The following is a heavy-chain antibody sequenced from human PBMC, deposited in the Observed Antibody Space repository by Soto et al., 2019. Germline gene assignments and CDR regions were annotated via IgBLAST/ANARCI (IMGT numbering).Heavy chain of an antibody. CDR2: INHSGST. V-gene: IGHV4-34*01. CDR3: ARDKITVLFDY. Sequence: PSETLSITCAVYGGCFSGYYWTWFRQPPGTGLECIVEINHSGSTNYNPSLKSRVTISVDTSKNQFSLKLTSVTAADTAVYYCARDKITVLFDYWGQGTLVTVS. CDR1: GGCFSGYY. D-gene: IGHD3-10*01. J-gene: IGHJ4*02.